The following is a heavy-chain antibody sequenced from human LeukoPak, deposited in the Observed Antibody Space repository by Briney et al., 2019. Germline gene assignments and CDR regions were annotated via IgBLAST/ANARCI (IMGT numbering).Heavy chain of an antibody. Sequence: ASVKVSCKASGYTFSSYDINWVRQATGQGLEWMGWMNPNSGDRGYAQKFQGRVTITRNTSISTAYMELSSLRSEDTAVYYCARGAGYYYRNDAFDIWGQGTMVTVSS. CDR2: MNPNSGDR. V-gene: IGHV1-8*01. CDR3: ARGAGYYYRNDAFDI. J-gene: IGHJ3*02. CDR1: GYTFSSYD. D-gene: IGHD3-22*01.